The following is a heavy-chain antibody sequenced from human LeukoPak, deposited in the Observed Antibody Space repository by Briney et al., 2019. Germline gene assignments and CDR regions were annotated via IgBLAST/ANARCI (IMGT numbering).Heavy chain of an antibody. Sequence: SETLSLTCIVSGDSISSGTFYWTWLRQPAGKGLEWIGRISPSGNTNYNPSLESRVTISRDTSKYHFSLKLNSVTAADTAVYYCARVDILTGSGNWLDPWGQGTLVTVSS. CDR2: ISPSGNT. CDR1: GDSISSGTFY. J-gene: IGHJ5*02. CDR3: ARVDILTGSGNWLDP. D-gene: IGHD3-9*01. V-gene: IGHV4-61*02.